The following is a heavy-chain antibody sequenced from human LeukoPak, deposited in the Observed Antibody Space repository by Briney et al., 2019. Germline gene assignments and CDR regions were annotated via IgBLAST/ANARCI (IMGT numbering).Heavy chain of an antibody. D-gene: IGHD2-2*01. J-gene: IGHJ3*02. V-gene: IGHV1-46*01. CDR2: INPSGGST. Sequence: GASVKVSCKASGYTFTSYYMHWVRQAPGQGLEWMGIINPSGGSTSYAQKFQGRVTMTRDTSTSTVYMELSSLRSEDTAVYYCARAYCSSTSCSGGAFDIWGQGTMVTVSS. CDR3: ARAYCSSTSCSGGAFDI. CDR1: GYTFTSYY.